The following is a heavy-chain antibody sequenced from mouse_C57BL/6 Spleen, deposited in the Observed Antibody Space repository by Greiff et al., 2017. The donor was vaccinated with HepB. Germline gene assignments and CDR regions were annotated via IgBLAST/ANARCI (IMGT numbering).Heavy chain of an antibody. CDR3: AGGLITTVVATGY. CDR2: IYPSSGNT. D-gene: IGHD1-1*01. V-gene: IGHV1-81*01. CDR1: GYTFTSYG. J-gene: IGHJ2*01. Sequence: VKLQESGAELARPGASVKLSCKASGYTFTSYGISWVKQRTGQGLEWIGEIYPSSGNTYYNEKFKGKATLTADKSSSTAYMELRSLTSEDSAVYFCAGGLITTVVATGYWGQGTTLTVSS.